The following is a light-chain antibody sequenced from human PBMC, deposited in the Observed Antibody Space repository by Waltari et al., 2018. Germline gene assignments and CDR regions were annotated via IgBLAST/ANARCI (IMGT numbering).Light chain of an antibody. V-gene: IGKV1-6*01. CDR2: AAS. Sequence: AIQMTKSPSPLSASVGDRVTITCRASQGIRNDLGWYQQKPGKAPKLLIYAASSLQSGVPSRFSGSGSGTDFTLTISSLQPEDFATYYCLQDYNYPWTFGQGTKVEIK. J-gene: IGKJ1*01. CDR1: QGIRND. CDR3: LQDYNYPWT.